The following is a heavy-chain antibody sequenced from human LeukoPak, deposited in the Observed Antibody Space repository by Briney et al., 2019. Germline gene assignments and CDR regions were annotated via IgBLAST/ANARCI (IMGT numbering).Heavy chain of an antibody. D-gene: IGHD1-26*01. CDR1: GGSISSSNW. V-gene: IGHV4-4*02. J-gene: IGHJ4*02. CDR2: IYHSGST. CDR3: ARAGELPAMYYFDY. Sequence: PSETLSLTCAVSGGSISSSNWWSWVRQPPGKGLEWIGEIYHSGSTNYNPSLKSRVTISVDKSKNQFSPKLSSATAADTAVYYCARAGELPAMYYFDYWGQGTLVTVSS.